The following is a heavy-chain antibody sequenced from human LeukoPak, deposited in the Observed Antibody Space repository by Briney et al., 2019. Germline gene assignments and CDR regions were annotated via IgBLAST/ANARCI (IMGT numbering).Heavy chain of an antibody. D-gene: IGHD5-18*01. CDR1: GFTFTSYA. CDR3: VKGMDIAMVSAFDY. J-gene: IGHJ4*02. Sequence: TGGSLRLSCAASGFTFTSYAMHWVRQAPGKGLEWVAVISYDGSNKYYADSAKGRFTISRDNSKNTLYLQMNSLRAEDTAVYYCVKGMDIAMVSAFDYWGQGTLVTVSS. CDR2: ISYDGSNK. V-gene: IGHV3-30-3*01.